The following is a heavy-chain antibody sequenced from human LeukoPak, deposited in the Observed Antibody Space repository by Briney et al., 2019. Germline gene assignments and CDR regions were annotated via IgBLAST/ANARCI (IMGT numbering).Heavy chain of an antibody. J-gene: IGHJ6*02. D-gene: IGHD5-18*01. CDR3: ARDAVDTANAV. CDR1: GFMLSSTW. CDR2: INSDGSIT. Sequence: GGSLRLSCAASGFMLSSTWMHWARQAPGKGLVWVSHINSDGSITSYADSVKGRFTISRDNAKNTLYLQMNSLRAEDTAVYYCARDAVDTANAVWGQGTTVTVSS. V-gene: IGHV3-74*01.